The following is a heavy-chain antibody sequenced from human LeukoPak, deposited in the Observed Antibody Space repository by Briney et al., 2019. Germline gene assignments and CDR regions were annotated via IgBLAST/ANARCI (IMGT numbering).Heavy chain of an antibody. CDR1: GFTVRSDD. J-gene: IGHJ6*02. V-gene: IGHV3-53*01. CDR2: LDSDGSP. CDR3: ARAAAGRAYYHYGMDV. D-gene: IGHD6-13*01. Sequence: PGGSLRLSCAAFGFTVRSDDMNWVRQAPGKGLEWVSILDSDGSPSYADSVKGRFTISRDNSKNTLDLQMNSLRAEGTAVYYCARAAAGRAYYHYGMDVWGQGTTVTVSS.